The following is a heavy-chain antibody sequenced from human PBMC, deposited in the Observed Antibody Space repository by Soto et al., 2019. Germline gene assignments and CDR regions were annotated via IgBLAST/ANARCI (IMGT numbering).Heavy chain of an antibody. CDR2: IKQDGSEK. Sequence: GGSLRLSCAASGFTFSSYWMSWVRQAPGKGLEWVANIKQDGSEKYYVDSVKGRFTISRDNAKNSLYLQMNSLRAEDTAGYYCAGDVAGDAFDIWGQGTMVTVSS. D-gene: IGHD2-15*01. J-gene: IGHJ3*02. CDR3: AGDVAGDAFDI. V-gene: IGHV3-7*01. CDR1: GFTFSSYW.